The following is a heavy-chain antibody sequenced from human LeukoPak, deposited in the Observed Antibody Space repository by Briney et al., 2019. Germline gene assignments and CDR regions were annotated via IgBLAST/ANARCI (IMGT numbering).Heavy chain of an antibody. Sequence: SETLSLTCDVYGGSFSGYCWSWIRQPPGKGLEWIGEVNHGGSTNYNPSLKSRVTISLDTSKNQFSLKLSSVTAADTAVYYCAKDKGYSGYEEYFQHWGQGTLVTVSS. CDR1: GGSFSGYC. D-gene: IGHD5-12*01. V-gene: IGHV4-34*01. J-gene: IGHJ1*01. CDR2: VNHGGST. CDR3: AKDKGYSGYEEYFQH.